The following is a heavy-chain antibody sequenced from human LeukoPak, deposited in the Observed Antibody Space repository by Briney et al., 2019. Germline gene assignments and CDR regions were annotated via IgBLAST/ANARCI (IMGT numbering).Heavy chain of an antibody. CDR2: ISSSGSTI. D-gene: IGHD4-23*01. Sequence: GGSLRLSCAASGFTFSDYYMSWIRQAPGKGLEWVSYISSSGSTIYYADSVKGRFTISRDNAKNPLYLQMNSLRAKDTAVYYCARDAHDYGGRNDYWGQGTLVTVSS. CDR1: GFTFSDYY. CDR3: ARDAHDYGGRNDY. J-gene: IGHJ4*02. V-gene: IGHV3-11*04.